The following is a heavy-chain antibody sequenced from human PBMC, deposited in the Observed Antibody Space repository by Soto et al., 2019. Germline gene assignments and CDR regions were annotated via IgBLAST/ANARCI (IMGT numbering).Heavy chain of an antibody. CDR3: AKHRITMIVVVTYFDY. D-gene: IGHD3-22*01. Sequence: PRLSCAASGFTFSSYAMSWVRQAPGKGLEWVSAISGSGGSTYYADSVKGRFTISRDNSKNTLYLQMNSLRAEDTAVYYCAKHRITMIVVVTYFDYWGQGTLVTVSS. CDR1: GFTFSSYA. CDR2: ISGSGGST. V-gene: IGHV3-23*01. J-gene: IGHJ4*02.